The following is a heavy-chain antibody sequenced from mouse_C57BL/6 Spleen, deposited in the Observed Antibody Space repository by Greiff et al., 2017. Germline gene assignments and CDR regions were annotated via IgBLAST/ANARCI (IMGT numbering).Heavy chain of an antibody. J-gene: IGHJ1*03. D-gene: IGHD1-1*01. V-gene: IGHV1-64*01. CDR2: IHPNRGGT. CDR3: ARGNYYGSSYGYFDV. CDR1: GYTFTSYW. Sequence: QVQLQQPGAELVQPGASVKLSCKASGYTFTSYWMHWVKQRPGQGLEWIGMIHPNRGGTNSNEKFKSKAPLTVAKSSSTAYVHLRSLASEDSAVYYCARGNYYGSSYGYFDVWGTVTTVTVSS.